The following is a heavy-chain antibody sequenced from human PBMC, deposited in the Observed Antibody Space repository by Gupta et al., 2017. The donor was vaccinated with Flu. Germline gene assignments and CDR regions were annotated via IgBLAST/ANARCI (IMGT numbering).Heavy chain of an antibody. V-gene: IGHV1-69*18. Sequence: QVQLVQSGAEVKKPGSSVRVSCKASGGIFRSYAISWVRQAPGQGLEWMGTIIAIFGTTNYAQNFQDRVTITADESTSTVYMELSSLRSEDTAVYYCARDSSYSGSYYVSWGQGTLVTVSS. D-gene: IGHD1-26*01. J-gene: IGHJ5*02. CDR1: GGIFRSYA. CDR3: ARDSSYSGSYYVS. CDR2: IIAIFGTT.